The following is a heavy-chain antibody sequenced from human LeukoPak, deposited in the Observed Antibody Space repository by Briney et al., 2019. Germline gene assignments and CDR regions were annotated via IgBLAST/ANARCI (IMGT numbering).Heavy chain of an antibody. V-gene: IGHV3-48*01. CDR1: GFTFSSYS. D-gene: IGHD3-10*01. CDR3: ARRAWFGELPQDWSDAFDI. CDR2: ISSSSSTI. Sequence: RGGSLRLSCAASGFTFSSYSMNWVRQAPGKGLEWVSYISSSSSTIYYADSVKGRFTISRDNAKNSLYLQMNSLRAEDTAVYYCARRAWFGELPQDWSDAFDIWGQGTMVTVSS. J-gene: IGHJ3*02.